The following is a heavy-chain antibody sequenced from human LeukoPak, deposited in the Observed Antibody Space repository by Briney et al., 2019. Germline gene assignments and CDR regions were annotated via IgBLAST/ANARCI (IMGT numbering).Heavy chain of an antibody. CDR1: GFTFSSYW. CDR2: IKQDGSEK. CDR3: ARDDDTAMALCSDY. D-gene: IGHD5-18*01. Sequence: GGSLRLSCAASGFTFSSYWMSWVRQAPGKGREGVANIKQDGSEKYYVDSVKGRFTISRDNAKNSLYLQMNSLRAEDTAVYYCARDDDTAMALCSDYWGQGTLVTVSS. J-gene: IGHJ4*02. V-gene: IGHV3-7*01.